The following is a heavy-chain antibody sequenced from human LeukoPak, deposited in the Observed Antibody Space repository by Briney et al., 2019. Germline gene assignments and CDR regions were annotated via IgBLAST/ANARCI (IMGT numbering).Heavy chain of an antibody. CDR1: GDSVSSNIAA. Sequence: SQTLSLTCAISGDSVSSNIAAWNWIRQSPSRGLEWLGRTYYRSKWYNDYALSVKSRITIDPDTSKNQFSLQLNSVTPEDTAMYYCARAARYSSSNNVFDYWGQGTLVTVSS. V-gene: IGHV6-1*01. CDR2: TYYRSKWYN. J-gene: IGHJ4*02. D-gene: IGHD6-13*01. CDR3: ARAARYSSSNNVFDY.